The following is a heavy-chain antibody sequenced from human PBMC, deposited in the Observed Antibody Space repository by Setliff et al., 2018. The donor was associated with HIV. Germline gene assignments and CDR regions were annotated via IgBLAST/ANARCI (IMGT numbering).Heavy chain of an antibody. CDR2: INHSGSA. CDR1: GGSFSGYS. D-gene: IGHD6-13*01. CDR3: GRGASSLYYIDN. Sequence: SETLSLTCAVYGGSFSGYSWIWIRQPPGKGLEWIGEINHSGSANYNPSLKSRVTISLDTSRNQFSLKVRSVTAADTAVYYCGRGASSLYYIDNWGQGTLVTVSS. V-gene: IGHV4-34*01. J-gene: IGHJ4*02.